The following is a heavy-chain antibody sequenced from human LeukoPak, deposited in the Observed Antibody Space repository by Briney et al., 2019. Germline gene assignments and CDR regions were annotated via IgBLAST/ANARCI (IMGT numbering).Heavy chain of an antibody. CDR1: GYTFTSYG. J-gene: IGHJ4*02. CDR3: AREGGTMVRGVFPYYFDY. CDR2: ISAYNGNT. V-gene: IGHV1-18*01. Sequence: ASVKVSCKASGYTFTSYGISWVRQAPGQGLEWMGWISAYNGNTNYAQELQGRVTMTTDTSTSTAYMELRSLRSDDTAVYYCAREGGTMVRGVFPYYFDYWGQGTLVTVSS. D-gene: IGHD3-10*01.